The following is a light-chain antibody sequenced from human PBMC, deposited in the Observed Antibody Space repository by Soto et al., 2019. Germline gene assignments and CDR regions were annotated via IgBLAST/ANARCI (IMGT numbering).Light chain of an antibody. CDR3: GTWDSRLSGVL. J-gene: IGLJ2*01. Sequence: QSVLTQPPSVSAAPGQTVTVSCSGNKSNVGRNYVSWYQQFPGTAPRLLIYDTNKRPSGIPGRFSGSKSGTSATLGITGLQTGDEAIYYCGTWDSRLSGVLFGGGTMVTVL. V-gene: IGLV1-51*01. CDR2: DTN. CDR1: KSNVGRNY.